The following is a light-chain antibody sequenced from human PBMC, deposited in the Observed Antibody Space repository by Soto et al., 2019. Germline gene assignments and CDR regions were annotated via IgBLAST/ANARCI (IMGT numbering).Light chain of an antibody. CDR3: QQYGSSPPIT. CDR2: DAS. CDR1: QSVSSSY. Sequence: EIVLTQSPATLSLSPGERATLSCGASQSVSSSYLAWYQQKPGLAPRLLIYDASSKATGIPDRFSGSGSGTDFTLTISTLEPADFAVYYCQQYGSSPPITFGQGTRLEIK. V-gene: IGKV3D-20*01. J-gene: IGKJ5*01.